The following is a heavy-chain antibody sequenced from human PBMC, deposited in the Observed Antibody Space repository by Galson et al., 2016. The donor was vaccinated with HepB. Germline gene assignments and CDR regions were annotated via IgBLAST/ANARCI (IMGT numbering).Heavy chain of an antibody. V-gene: IGHV1-46*01. CDR1: GYTFTNYY. J-gene: IGHJ4*02. CDR2: INPSGVGT. D-gene: IGHD2/OR15-2a*01. Sequence: SVKVSCKASGYTFTNYYMHWVRQAPGQGLEWMGIINPSGVGTTYAQKFQGRVTMTGDTSTSTVYMELSSLRSEDTAVYYCARDPALNIGHYYFDYWGQGTLVTVSS. CDR3: ARDPALNIGHYYFDY.